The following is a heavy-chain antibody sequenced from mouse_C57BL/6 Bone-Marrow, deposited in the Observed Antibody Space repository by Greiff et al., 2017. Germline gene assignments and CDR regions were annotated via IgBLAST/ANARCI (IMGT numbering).Heavy chain of an antibody. J-gene: IGHJ1*03. D-gene: IGHD2-5*01. CDR1: GYTFTSYW. Sequence: QVQLKQPGAALVKPGASVKMSCKASGYTFTSYWITWVKQRPGQGLEWIGDIYPGSGSTNYNEKFKSKATLTVDTSSSTAYMQLSSLTSEDSAVYYCARPYYSNYWYFDVWGTGTTVTDST. V-gene: IGHV1-55*01. CDR2: IYPGSGST. CDR3: ARPYYSNYWYFDV.